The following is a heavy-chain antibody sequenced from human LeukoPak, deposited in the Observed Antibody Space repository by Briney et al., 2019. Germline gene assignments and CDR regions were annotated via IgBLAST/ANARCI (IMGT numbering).Heavy chain of an antibody. CDR3: ARVPTARAGYYFDY. V-gene: IGHV4-38-2*02. J-gene: IGHJ4*02. CDR1: GFSITTGYY. Sequence: SETLSLTCSVSGFSITTGYYWAWIRQPPGKGLEWIGTIFRIGSTYYNPSLKSRVTISVDTSRNHFSLKLSSVTAADTAVYYCARVPTARAGYYFDYWGQGTLVTVSS. D-gene: IGHD5-18*01. CDR2: IFRIGST.